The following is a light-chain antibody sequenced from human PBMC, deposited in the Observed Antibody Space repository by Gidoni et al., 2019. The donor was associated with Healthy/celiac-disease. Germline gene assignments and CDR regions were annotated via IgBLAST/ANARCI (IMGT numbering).Light chain of an antibody. CDR1: ESVSST. V-gene: IGKV3-15*01. Sequence: ATLSCRASESVSSTLAWYQQKPGQAPRLLIYGASTWATGIPARFSGSGSGTEFTLTISSLQSEDFAVYYCQQYNNWPPEYTFGQGTKLEIK. CDR3: QQYNNWPPEYT. CDR2: GAS. J-gene: IGKJ2*01.